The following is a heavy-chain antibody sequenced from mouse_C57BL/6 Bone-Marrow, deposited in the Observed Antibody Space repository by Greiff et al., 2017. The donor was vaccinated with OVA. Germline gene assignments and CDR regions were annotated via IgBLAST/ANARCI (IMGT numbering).Heavy chain of an antibody. CDR2: IDPEDGDT. V-gene: IGHV14-2*01. D-gene: IGHD1-1*01. CDR1: GFNIKDYY. Sequence: EVKRVESGAELVKPGASVTLSCTASGFNIKDYYMPWVKQRPEQGLAWIGRIDPEDGDTKYAPKFQGKATISADTSTQPAYLQLSSLTSEDTAVYYWARGRGYGSTYWYFDVWGTGTTVTVSS. J-gene: IGHJ1*03. CDR3: ARGRGYGSTYWYFDV.